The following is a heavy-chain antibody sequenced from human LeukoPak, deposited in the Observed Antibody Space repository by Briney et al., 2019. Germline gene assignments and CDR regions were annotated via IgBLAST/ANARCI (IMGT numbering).Heavy chain of an antibody. Sequence: SETLSLTCTVSGGSISSYYWSWIRQPPGKGLEWLGYIYYSGSTNYNPSLKSRVTISVDTSKNQFSLKLSSVPAADTAVYYCARAGGGGFYGDYGYFDYWGQGTLVTVSS. J-gene: IGHJ4*02. CDR2: IYYSGST. V-gene: IGHV4-59*01. D-gene: IGHD4-17*01. CDR1: GGSISSYY. CDR3: ARAGGGGFYGDYGYFDY.